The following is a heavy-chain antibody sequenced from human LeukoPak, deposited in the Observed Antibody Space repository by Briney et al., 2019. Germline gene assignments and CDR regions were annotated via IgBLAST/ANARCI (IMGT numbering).Heavy chain of an antibody. CDR3: ARDGDGTDWI. V-gene: IGHV1-69*13. D-gene: IGHD3/OR15-3a*01. CDR1: GYTFTSYA. CDR2: IIPIFGTA. J-gene: IGHJ4*02. Sequence: GASVKVSCKASGYTFTSYAMNWVRQAPGQGLEWMGGIIPIFGTASYAQKFQGRVTITADESTSTAYMELSSLRSEDTAVYYCARDGDGTDWIWGQGTLVTVSS.